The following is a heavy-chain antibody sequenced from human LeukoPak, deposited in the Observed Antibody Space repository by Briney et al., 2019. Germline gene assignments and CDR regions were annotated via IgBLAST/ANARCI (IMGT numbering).Heavy chain of an antibody. D-gene: IGHD7-27*01. V-gene: IGHV3-7*01. CDR2: IKADGSEK. CDR1: GFTFSTSW. Sequence: GGSLRLSCAASGFTFSTSWRTWVRQAPGKGLEWVANIKADGSEKYYVDSVRGRFTISRDNAKNSLSLQMNSLRADDTAVSYCARHWEWAFDIWGQGTMVTVSS. CDR3: ARHWEWAFDI. J-gene: IGHJ3*02.